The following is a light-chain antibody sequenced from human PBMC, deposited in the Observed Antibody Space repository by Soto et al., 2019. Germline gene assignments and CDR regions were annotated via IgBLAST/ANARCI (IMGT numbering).Light chain of an antibody. J-gene: IGKJ4*01. CDR3: QHYGSPLT. CDR2: GAS. CDR1: QSVRSSY. Sequence: EIVLTQSPGTLSLSPGGRATLSCRASQSVRSSYLARYQQRPGQAPRLLIFGASFRATGIPDRFSGSGSATDFTLTISRLDPEDFAVYYCQHYGSPLTFGGGTKVEIK. V-gene: IGKV3-20*01.